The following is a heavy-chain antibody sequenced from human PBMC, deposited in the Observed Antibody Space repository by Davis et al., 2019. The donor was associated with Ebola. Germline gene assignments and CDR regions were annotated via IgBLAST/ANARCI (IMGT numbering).Heavy chain of an antibody. D-gene: IGHD5-12*01. Sequence: PSETLSLTCAISGDSVSSGRWNWIRQSPSRGLEWLGRTYYNSKWFYDYAVSVKSRITIYQDTSQNQFSLQLNFVTPEDTAVYYCARGWLRTGLDVWGKGTTVIVSS. CDR2: TYYNSKWFY. V-gene: IGHV6-1*01. CDR3: ARGWLRTGLDV. J-gene: IGHJ6*04. CDR1: GDSVSSGR.